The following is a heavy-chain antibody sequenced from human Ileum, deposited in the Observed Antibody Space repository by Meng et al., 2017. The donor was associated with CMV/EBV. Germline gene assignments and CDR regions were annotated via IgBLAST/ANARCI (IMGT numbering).Heavy chain of an antibody. D-gene: IGHD3-10*01. J-gene: IGHJ4*02. CDR2: ISSSSSYI. CDR3: ARDSGQPQY. CDR1: GFTFSSYS. Sequence: GESLKISCAVSGFTFSSYSMNWVRQAPGKGLEWVSSISSSSSYIYYADSVKGRFTISRDNAKNSLCLQMNSLRAEDTAVYYCARDSGQPQYWGQGTRVTVSS. V-gene: IGHV3-21*01.